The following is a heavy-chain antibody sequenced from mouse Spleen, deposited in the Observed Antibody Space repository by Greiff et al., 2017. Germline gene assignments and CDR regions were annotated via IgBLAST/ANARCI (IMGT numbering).Heavy chain of an antibody. CDR2: ISSGGGNN. V-gene: IGHV5-9-3*01. Sequence: EVQLVESGGGLVKRGGSLKLSCAASGFTFSSYAMSWVRQTPEKRLEWVATISSGGGNNYYPDSVKGRFTISRDNAKNTLYRQMSSLKSEYTAMYYCARQDRSTMIPCWYFDVWGAGTTVTVSS. CDR3: ARQDRSTMIPCWYFDV. CDR1: GFTFSSYA. D-gene: IGHD2-4*01. J-gene: IGHJ1*01.